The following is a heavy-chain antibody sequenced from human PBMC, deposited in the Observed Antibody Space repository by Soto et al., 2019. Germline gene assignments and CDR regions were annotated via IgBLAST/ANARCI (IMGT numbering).Heavy chain of an antibody. J-gene: IGHJ6*03. V-gene: IGHV3-53*04. D-gene: IGHD6-13*01. Sequence: GGSLRLSCAASGFTVSSNYMSWVRQAPGKGLEWVSVIYSGGSTYYADSVKGRFTISRHNSKNTLYLQMNSLRAEDTAVYYCARDKTGGSSRPYYYYYMDVWGKGTTVTVSS. CDR2: IYSGGST. CDR1: GFTVSSNY. CDR3: ARDKTGGSSRPYYYYYMDV.